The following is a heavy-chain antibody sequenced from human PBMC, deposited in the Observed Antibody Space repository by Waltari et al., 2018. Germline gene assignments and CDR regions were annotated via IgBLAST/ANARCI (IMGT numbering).Heavy chain of an antibody. CDR3: ASFPTVTNFLGFDY. CDR1: GGSISSSSYY. V-gene: IGHV4-39*01. Sequence: QLQLQESGPGLVKPSETLSLTCTVSGGSISSSSYYWGWIRQPPGKGLEWIGSIYYSGSTYYNPSLKSRVTISVDTSKNQFSLKLSSVTAADTAVYYCASFPTVTNFLGFDYWGQGTLVTVSS. CDR2: IYYSGST. J-gene: IGHJ4*02. D-gene: IGHD4-4*01.